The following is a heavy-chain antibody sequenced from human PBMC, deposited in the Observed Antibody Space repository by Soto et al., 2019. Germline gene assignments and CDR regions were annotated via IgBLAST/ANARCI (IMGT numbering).Heavy chain of an antibody. V-gene: IGHV5-51*01. CDR2: MFPGDSDT. J-gene: IGHJ6*02. CDR1: GYCVTAYW. Sequence: GESVQSFCKECGYCVTAYWMGWVRHFPGQGLEWMGVMFPGDSDTRYSPSFQGQVTMSADPSTNTAYLEWSSLKAADSAMYYCAREAPVYYYYGMDVWGQGTTVTVSS. CDR3: AREAPVYYYYGMDV.